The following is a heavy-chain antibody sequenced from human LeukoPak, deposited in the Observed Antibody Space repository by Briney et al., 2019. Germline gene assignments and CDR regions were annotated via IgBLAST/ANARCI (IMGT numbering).Heavy chain of an antibody. CDR3: AKARQSSSGWYFDY. J-gene: IGHJ4*02. CDR1: GCTFSSYV. CDR2: ISGSGGST. D-gene: IGHD6-19*01. Sequence: GGSLRLSCAASGCTFSSYVMSWVRQAPGKGLEWVSAISGSGGSTYYADSVMGHFTVSRDNSKNTLYLQMNSLRAEDTAVYYCAKARQSSSGWYFDYWGQGTLVTVSS. V-gene: IGHV3-23*01.